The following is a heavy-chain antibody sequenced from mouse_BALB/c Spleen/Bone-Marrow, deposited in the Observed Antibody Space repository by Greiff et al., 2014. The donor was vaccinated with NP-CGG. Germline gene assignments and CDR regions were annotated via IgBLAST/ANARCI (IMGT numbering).Heavy chain of an antibody. CDR2: LNPSNGHT. D-gene: IGHD2-4*01. J-gene: IGHJ2*01. CDR1: GYTFTRYW. CDR3: ARMITTRGFDY. Sequence: VQVVESGAELLKPRTSVKLSCKASGYTFTRYWMHWVKQRPGQGLEWIGELNPSNGHTNYNGKFKNKATVTVDKSSSTAYMQLSSLTSEDSAVYYCARMITTRGFDYWGQGTTLTVSS. V-gene: IGHV1S81*02.